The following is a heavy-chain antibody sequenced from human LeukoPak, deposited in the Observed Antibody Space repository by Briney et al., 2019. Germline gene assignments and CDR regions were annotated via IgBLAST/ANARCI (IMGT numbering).Heavy chain of an antibody. CDR1: GFTFSSYG. CDR3: AKDRSTGWYAGFDF. D-gene: IGHD6-19*01. J-gene: IGHJ5*01. Sequence: PGGSLRLSCAASGFTFSSYGMHWVRRAPGKGLEWVAYISYDGIYKNYTDSVKGRFTIARDNSKTTLYLQMISLRTEDSAVYFCAKDRSTGWYAGFDFWGQGTLVTVSS. CDR2: ISYDGIYK. V-gene: IGHV3-30*18.